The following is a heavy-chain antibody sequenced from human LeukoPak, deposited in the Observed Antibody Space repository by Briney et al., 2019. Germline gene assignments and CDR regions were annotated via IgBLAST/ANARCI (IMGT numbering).Heavy chain of an antibody. CDR2: INHSGSI. Sequence: SETLSLTCAVYGGSFSGYYWGWIRQPPGKGLEWIGEINHSGSINYNPSLKSRVTISVDTSKNQFSLKLSSVTAADTAVYYCARGEGIAVAGTLFLFDYWGQGTLVTVSS. V-gene: IGHV4-34*01. D-gene: IGHD6-19*01. CDR1: GGSFSGYY. J-gene: IGHJ4*02. CDR3: ARGEGIAVAGTLFLFDY.